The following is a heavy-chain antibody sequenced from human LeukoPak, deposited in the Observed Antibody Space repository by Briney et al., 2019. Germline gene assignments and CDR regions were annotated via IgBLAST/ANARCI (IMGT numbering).Heavy chain of an antibody. V-gene: IGHV5-51*03. J-gene: IGHJ4*02. CDR2: IFPGDSNT. CDR3: ATTPDGDYGPLHY. D-gene: IGHD4-17*01. CDR1: GYFFTTYW. Sequence: PGESLKISCKGSGYFFTTYWIGWVRQMPGKGLEWMGIIFPGDSNTTYSPSFRGQVTISADKSISTAYLQWSGLKASDTAMYYCATTPDGDYGPLHYWGQGTLVTVSS.